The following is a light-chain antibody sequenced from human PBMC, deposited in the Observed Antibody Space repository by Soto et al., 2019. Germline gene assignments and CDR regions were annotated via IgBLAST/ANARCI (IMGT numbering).Light chain of an antibody. Sequence: DIVMTQSPDSLAVSLGERATINCKSSQSVLYSSKNKNYLAWYQQKPGQPPKLLVYWASTRESGVPDRFSGSGSGTDFPLTINSLQAEDVALYYCQQYYTTPLTFGGGTKVDIK. CDR3: QQYYTTPLT. CDR2: WAS. V-gene: IGKV4-1*01. CDR1: QSVLYSSKNKNY. J-gene: IGKJ4*01.